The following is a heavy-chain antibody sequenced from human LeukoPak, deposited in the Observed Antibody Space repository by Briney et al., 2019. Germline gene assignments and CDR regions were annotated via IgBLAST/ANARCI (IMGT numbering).Heavy chain of an antibody. D-gene: IGHD5-18*01. CDR2: IYYSGST. CDR3: ARGNLYSYGLGLGY. J-gene: IGHJ4*02. CDR1: GGPISSFY. Sequence: SETLSLTCTVSGGPISSFYWGWIRQPPGKGLEWIGYIYYSGSTNYNPSLKSRVTISVDTSKNQFSLKLSSVTAADTAVYYCARGNLYSYGLGLGYWGQGTLVTVSS. V-gene: IGHV4-59*13.